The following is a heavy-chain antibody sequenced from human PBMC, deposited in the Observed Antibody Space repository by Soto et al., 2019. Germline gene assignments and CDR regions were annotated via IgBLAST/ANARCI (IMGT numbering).Heavy chain of an antibody. CDR1: GFSLSRYW. D-gene: IGHD2-15*01. CDR2: ISSDGITA. V-gene: IGHV3-74*01. J-gene: IGHJ6*02. Sequence: EVQLLESGGGLVQPGGSLRLSCVASGFSLSRYWMLWVRQTPGKGMEYVSRISSDGITANYADYVQGRFTIDRDSARTTLYLHMASLLAEDTAVDDCARVRGSTTWYGGDYSGVDIWGQGTTVSVTS. CDR3: ARVRGSTTWYGGDYSGVDI.